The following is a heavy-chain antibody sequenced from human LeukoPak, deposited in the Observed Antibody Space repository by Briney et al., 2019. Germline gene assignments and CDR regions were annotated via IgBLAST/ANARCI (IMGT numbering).Heavy chain of an antibody. D-gene: IGHD1-26*01. CDR1: GGSISSGDYY. CDR3: ARVMVGATSYFDY. V-gene: IGHV4-30-4*01. CDR2: IYYSGST. Sequence: SQTLSLTCTVSGGSISSGDYYWSWLRQPPRTGLEWLGYIYYSGSTYYNPSLKSRVTISVDTSKNQFSLKLSSVTAADTAVYYCARVMVGATSYFDYWGQGTLVTVSS. J-gene: IGHJ4*02.